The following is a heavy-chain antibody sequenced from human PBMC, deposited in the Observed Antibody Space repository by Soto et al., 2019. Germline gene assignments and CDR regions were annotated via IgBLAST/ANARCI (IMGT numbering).Heavy chain of an antibody. D-gene: IGHD2-15*01. CDR1: GGTIRGYY. V-gene: IGHV4-59*01. Sequence: SETLSLTNAVYGGTIRGYYWSWIRQPTGKGLEWIGYIYSSGSTNYNHSLKGRVTMSLDTSKNQVSLNVTSVTAADTAVYYCAATPRYRGQGRPVTGFS. CDR3: AATPRY. J-gene: IGHJ4*02. CDR2: IYSSGST.